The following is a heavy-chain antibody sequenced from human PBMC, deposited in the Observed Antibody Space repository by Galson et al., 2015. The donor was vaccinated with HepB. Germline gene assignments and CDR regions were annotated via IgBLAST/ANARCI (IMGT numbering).Heavy chain of an antibody. V-gene: IGHV4-39*01. D-gene: IGHD4-23*01. CDR3: TRSHGGY. J-gene: IGHJ4*02. CDR2: VDYGGRT. Sequence: ETLSLTCAVSGDSIIGTGWWSWVRQPPGKGLEWIGSVDYGGRTYYNPSLRGRLSISVDPSKSQFSLRLTSLTAADTAVYYCTRSHGGYWGQGTLVTVSP. CDR1: GDSIIGTGW.